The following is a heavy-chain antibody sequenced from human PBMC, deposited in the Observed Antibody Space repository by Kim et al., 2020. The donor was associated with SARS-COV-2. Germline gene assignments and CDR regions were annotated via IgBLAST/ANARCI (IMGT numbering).Heavy chain of an antibody. V-gene: IGHV3-21*01. Sequence: YADSAKGRFTISRDNAKNSLYLEMNSLRAEGTAVYYCARSSAIVGALNVYWGQGTLVTVSS. D-gene: IGHD1-26*01. CDR3: ARSSAIVGALNVY. J-gene: IGHJ4*02.